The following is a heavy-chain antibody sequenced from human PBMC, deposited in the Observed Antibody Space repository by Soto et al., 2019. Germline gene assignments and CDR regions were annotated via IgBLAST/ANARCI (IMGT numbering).Heavy chain of an antibody. D-gene: IGHD6-19*01. J-gene: IGHJ6*02. Sequence: QVQLVQSGAEVKKPGSSVQVSCKASGGTFSSYAFSWVRQAPGQGLEWMGGIIPIFGTADYAQKFQGRVTITADESTITAQVERSRLRSEDTAVYYCASWWKEAGIGGKYYSGMDVWGQGTTVTVSS. CDR3: ASWWKEAGIGGKYYSGMDV. CDR2: IIPIFGTA. V-gene: IGHV1-69*12. CDR1: GGTFSSYA.